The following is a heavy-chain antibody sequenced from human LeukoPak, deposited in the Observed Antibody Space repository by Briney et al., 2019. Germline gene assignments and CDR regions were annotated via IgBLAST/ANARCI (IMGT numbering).Heavy chain of an antibody. CDR1: GGSIRSYS. CDR3: ARGEVDSSGYPTTDS. CDR2: ISTSGTT. D-gene: IGHD3-22*01. Sequence: PSETLSLTCTVSGGSIRSYSWSWIRQPAGKGLEWIGRISTSGTTNYNASLKSRVTMSVDTFKNQFSLKLKSVTAADTAVYYCARGEVDSSGYPTTDSWGQGTLVTVSS. V-gene: IGHV4-4*07. J-gene: IGHJ5*01.